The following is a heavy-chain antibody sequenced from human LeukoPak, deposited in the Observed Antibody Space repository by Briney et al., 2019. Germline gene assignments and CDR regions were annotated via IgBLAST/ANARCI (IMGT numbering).Heavy chain of an antibody. V-gene: IGHV1-18*04. Sequence: NTGESLKISCKGSGYSFTSYWISWVRQAPGQGLEWMGWISGNNDNPNYGQKFQGRFTVTTDSSTSTAYMELRDLRSDDTAVYYCARDGTSTDDYWGQGTLVTVSS. J-gene: IGHJ4*02. CDR3: ARDGTSTDDY. D-gene: IGHD2-2*01. CDR1: GYSFTSYW. CDR2: ISGNNDNP.